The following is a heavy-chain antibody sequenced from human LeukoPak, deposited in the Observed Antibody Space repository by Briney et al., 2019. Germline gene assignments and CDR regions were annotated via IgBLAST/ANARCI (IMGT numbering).Heavy chain of an antibody. J-gene: IGHJ4*02. CDR1: GYTFTSYG. Sequence: ASVKVSCKASGYTFTSYGISWVRQAPGQGLEWMGWISAYNGNTNYAQKLQGRVTMTTDTSTSTAYMELRSLRSDDTAVYYCAREWGGGGQDDFRSGYYYYWGQGTLVTVSS. D-gene: IGHD3-3*01. V-gene: IGHV1-18*01. CDR2: ISAYNGNT. CDR3: AREWGGGGQDDFRSGYYYY.